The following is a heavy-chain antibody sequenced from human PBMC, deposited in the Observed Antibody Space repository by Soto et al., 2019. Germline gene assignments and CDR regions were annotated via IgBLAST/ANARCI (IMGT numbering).Heavy chain of an antibody. V-gene: IGHV5-51*01. J-gene: IGHJ5*02. Sequence: AGESLKISCRTSGYKFTSSWIAWVRQMPGKGLEWMGIIFPSDSDTRYSPSFQGQVTISADRSTSTVFLQWASLKASDTAVYFCARKDKSGYFNWFDPWGQGTLVTVS. CDR1: GYKFTSSW. D-gene: IGHD3-22*01. CDR3: ARKDKSGYFNWFDP. CDR2: IFPSDSDT.